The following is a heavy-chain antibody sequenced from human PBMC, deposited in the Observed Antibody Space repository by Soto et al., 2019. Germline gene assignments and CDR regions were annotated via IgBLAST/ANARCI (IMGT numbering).Heavy chain of an antibody. Sequence: PSETLSLTCAVSGGSFSCYYWSWIRQPPGKGLEWIGEINHSGSTNYNPSLRSRVIMSVDTSKNHFSLKLTSVTAADTAVYYCARXNQNWNYRPSYYYGMDVWGPGTTVTVSS. CDR1: GGSFSCYY. D-gene: IGHD1-7*01. CDR3: ARXNQNWNYRPSYYYGMDV. J-gene: IGHJ6*02. CDR2: INHSGST. V-gene: IGHV4-34*01.